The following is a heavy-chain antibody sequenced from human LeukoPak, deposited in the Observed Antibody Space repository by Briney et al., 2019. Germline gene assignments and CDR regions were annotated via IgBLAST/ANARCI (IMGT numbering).Heavy chain of an antibody. D-gene: IGHD5-18*01. CDR1: GFTFSHYG. CDR3: VKEPAPYSLGDA. V-gene: IGHV3-33*06. J-gene: IGHJ6*04. Sequence: PGRSLTLSCAASGFTFSHYGMHWVRQAPGKGLEWVAVVWDNGINKFYADSVRGRFTISRDNSKHTLSLHMNSLRAEDTAVYYCVKEPAPYSLGDAWGKGTTVTVSS. CDR2: VWDNGINK.